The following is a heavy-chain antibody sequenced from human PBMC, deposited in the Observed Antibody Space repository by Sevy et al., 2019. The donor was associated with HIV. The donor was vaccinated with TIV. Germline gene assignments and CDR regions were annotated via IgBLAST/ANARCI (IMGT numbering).Heavy chain of an antibody. J-gene: IGHJ4*02. CDR1: GGSISSYY. Sequence: SETLSLTCTVSGGSISSYYWSWIRQPPGKGLEWIGYIYYSGSTNYNPSLKSRVTISVDTSKNQFSLKLNSVTAADTAVYYCASGGRHYYDSSGYYEFGTFDYWGQGTLVTVSS. V-gene: IGHV4-59*01. CDR2: IYYSGST. D-gene: IGHD3-22*01. CDR3: ASGGRHYYDSSGYYEFGTFDY.